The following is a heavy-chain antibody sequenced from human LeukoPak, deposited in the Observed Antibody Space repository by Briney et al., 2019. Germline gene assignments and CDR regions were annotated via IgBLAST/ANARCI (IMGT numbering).Heavy chain of an antibody. V-gene: IGHV1-24*01. J-gene: IGHJ5*02. CDR1: GYTFTGYY. D-gene: IGHD6-13*01. CDR3: ATDLRIAAAADNWFDP. CDR2: FDPEDGET. Sequence: AASVKVSCKASGYTFTGYYMHWVRQAPGKGLEWMGGFDPEDGETIYAQKFQGRVTMTEDTSTDTAYMELSSLRSEDTAVYYCATDLRIAAAADNWFDPWGQGTLVTVSS.